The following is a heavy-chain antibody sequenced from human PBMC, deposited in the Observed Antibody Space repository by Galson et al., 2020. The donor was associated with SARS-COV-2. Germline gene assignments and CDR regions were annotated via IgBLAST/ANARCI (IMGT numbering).Heavy chain of an antibody. Sequence: ASVKVSFKASGYTFTGYYMHWVRQAPGQGLEWMGWINPNSGGTNYAQTFQGRVTMTRDTSISTAYMELSRLRSDDTAVYYCASGYTNCSGGSCYPHGYYYYMDVWGKGTTVTVSS. CDR2: INPNSGGT. J-gene: IGHJ6*03. CDR3: ASGYTNCSGGSCYPHGYYYYMDV. V-gene: IGHV1-2*02. D-gene: IGHD2-15*01. CDR1: GYTFTGYY.